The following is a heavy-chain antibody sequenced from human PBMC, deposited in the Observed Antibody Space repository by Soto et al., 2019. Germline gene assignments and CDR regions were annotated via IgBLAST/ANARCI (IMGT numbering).Heavy chain of an antibody. Sequence: GSLRLSCATSGFPFSDYYMSWIRQAPGKGLEWLSHISPKSTYRNYADSVKGRFTISRDNTKSSLFLQMNSLGVEDTAVYYCTRGGGGGLFEHWGQGVLVTVSS. D-gene: IGHD2-21*01. J-gene: IGHJ4*02. CDR1: GFPFSDYY. V-gene: IGHV3-11*06. CDR2: ISPKSTYR. CDR3: TRGGGGGLFEH.